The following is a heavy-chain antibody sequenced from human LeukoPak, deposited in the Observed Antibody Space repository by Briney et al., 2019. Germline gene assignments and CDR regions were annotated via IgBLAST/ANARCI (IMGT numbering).Heavy chain of an antibody. J-gene: IGHJ4*02. V-gene: IGHV5-51*01. Sequence: ESLKIPCEAPGYRFTNYWIGWVRQIPGKGLEWRGIFYPGYSETKYSPSLQGQLTILADKSISSAYMQWSRVKASDTAMYYCASKRQTGDFVYWGQGTLVTASS. CDR1: GYRFTNYW. CDR2: FYPGYSET. CDR3: ASKRQTGDFVY. D-gene: IGHD7-27*01.